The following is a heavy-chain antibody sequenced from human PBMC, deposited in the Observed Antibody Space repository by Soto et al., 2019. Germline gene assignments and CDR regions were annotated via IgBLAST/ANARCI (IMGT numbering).Heavy chain of an antibody. V-gene: IGHV4-34*01. CDR3: ARVRKKRHFYNYGLDV. J-gene: IGHJ6*02. Sequence: SETLSLTCAVYGGSFSAYYWSWIRQAPGKGLEFIGEIDHSGSPRYNPSFQSRVTMSVDTSKNQISLTLNSVTAADTAVYFCARVRKKRHFYNYGLDVWGQGTAVTVSS. CDR2: IDHSGSP. CDR1: GGSFSAYY.